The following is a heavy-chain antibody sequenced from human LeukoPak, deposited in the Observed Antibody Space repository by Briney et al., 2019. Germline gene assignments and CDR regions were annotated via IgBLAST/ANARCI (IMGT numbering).Heavy chain of an antibody. J-gene: IGHJ3*02. Sequence: SQTLSLTCTVSGGSISSGGYSWSWIRQPPGKGLEWIGYIYHSGSTYYNPSLKSRVTISVDRSKNQFSLKLSSVTAADTAVYYCARGVDYGDYEAAFDIWGQGTMVTVSS. CDR2: IYHSGST. CDR1: GGSISSGGYS. D-gene: IGHD4-17*01. CDR3: ARGVDYGDYEAAFDI. V-gene: IGHV4-30-2*01.